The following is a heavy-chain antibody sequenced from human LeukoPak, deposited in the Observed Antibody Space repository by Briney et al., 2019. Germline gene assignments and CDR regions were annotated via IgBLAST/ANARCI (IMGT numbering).Heavy chain of an antibody. Sequence: GGSLRLSCAASGFTFSSYEMNWVRQAPGKGLMWVSRINSDGGSPDYADSVKGRFTISRDNAKNTVYLQMNSLSPEDTAIYYCARAGDIDYWGQGTLVTVSS. CDR1: GFTFSSYE. CDR2: INSDGGSP. D-gene: IGHD1-26*01. V-gene: IGHV3-74*01. CDR3: ARAGDIDY. J-gene: IGHJ4*02.